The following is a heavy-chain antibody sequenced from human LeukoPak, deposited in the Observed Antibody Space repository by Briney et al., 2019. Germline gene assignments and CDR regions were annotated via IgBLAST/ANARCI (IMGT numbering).Heavy chain of an antibody. CDR3: ARDGVDDSSGYAMYYFDY. J-gene: IGHJ4*02. CDR1: GFTFSSYA. D-gene: IGHD3-22*01. V-gene: IGHV3-23*01. CDR2: ISGSGGST. Sequence: GGSLRLSCAASGFTFSSYAMSWVRQAPGKGLEWVSAISGSGGSTYYADSVKGRFTISRDNSKNTLYLQMNSLRAEDTAVYYCARDGVDDSSGYAMYYFDYWGQGTLVTVSS.